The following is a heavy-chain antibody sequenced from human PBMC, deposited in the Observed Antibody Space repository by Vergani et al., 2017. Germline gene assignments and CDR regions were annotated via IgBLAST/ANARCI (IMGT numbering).Heavy chain of an antibody. CDR1: GGSITYGAFY. V-gene: IGHV4-61*08. CDR3: GRVADFYGLGSRLLDL. J-gene: IGHJ5*02. Sequence: QLQLQESGPGLVKPSETLSLTCTVSGGSITYGAFYWGWIRQPPGKELEWIGYMYHSGSTNYNPSLETRVTISGDTSKNQFSLKLNSVTAADTAVYYCGRVADFYGLGSRLLDLWGQGILVTVSS. CDR2: MYHSGST. D-gene: IGHD3-10*01.